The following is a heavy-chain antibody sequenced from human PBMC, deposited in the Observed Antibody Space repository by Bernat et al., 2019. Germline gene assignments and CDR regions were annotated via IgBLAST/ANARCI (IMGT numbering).Heavy chain of an antibody. J-gene: IGHJ4*02. CDR2: ISSSSSSI. CDR3: ARDGGDCSSTSCLRVYYFDY. Sequence: EVQLVESGGGLVKPGGSLRLSCAASGFTFSSYSMNWVRQAPGKGLEWVPSISSSSSSIYYADSVKGRFTISRDNAKNSLYLQMNSLRAEDTAVYYCARDGGDCSSTSCLRVYYFDYWGQGTLVTVSS. D-gene: IGHD2-2*01. CDR1: GFTFSSYS. V-gene: IGHV3-21*01.